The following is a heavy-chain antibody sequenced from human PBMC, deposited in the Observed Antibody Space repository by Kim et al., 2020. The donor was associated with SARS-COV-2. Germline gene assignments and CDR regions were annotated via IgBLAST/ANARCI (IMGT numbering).Heavy chain of an antibody. CDR1: GFTFSSYW. CDR2: INSDGSST. Sequence: GGSLRLSCAASGFTFSSYWMHWVRQAPGKGLVWVSRINSDGSSTSYADSVKGRFTISRDNAKNTLYLQMNSLRAEDTAVYYCARGIVGANFARLQLRSSGMDVWGQGTTVTVSS. D-gene: IGHD1-26*01. CDR3: ARGIVGANFARLQLRSSGMDV. V-gene: IGHV3-74*01. J-gene: IGHJ6*02.